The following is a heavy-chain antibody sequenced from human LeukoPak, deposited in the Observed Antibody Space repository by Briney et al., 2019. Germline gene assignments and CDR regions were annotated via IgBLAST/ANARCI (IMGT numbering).Heavy chain of an antibody. CDR3: AKDLSSGWVKNFDY. CDR2: ISGSGGST. CDR1: GFTFSSYA. D-gene: IGHD6-19*01. V-gene: IGHV3-23*01. Sequence: PGGSLRLSCAASGFTFSSYAMSWVRQAPGKGLEWVSAISGSGGSTYYSDSVKGRFTISRDNSKNTLYLQMNSLRAEDTAVYYCAKDLSSGWVKNFDYWGQGTLVTVSS. J-gene: IGHJ4*02.